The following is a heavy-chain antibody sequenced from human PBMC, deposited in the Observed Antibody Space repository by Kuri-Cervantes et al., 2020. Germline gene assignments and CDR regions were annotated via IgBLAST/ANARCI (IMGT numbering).Heavy chain of an antibody. CDR1: GFTFSDYY. CDR3: ARDRSGVDY. CDR2: IYYSGST. Sequence: ESLKISCAASGFTFSDYYMSWIRQPPGKGLEWIGSIYYSGSTYYNPSLKSRVTISVDTSKNQFSLKLSSVTAADTAVYYCARDRSGVDYWGQGTLVTVSS. J-gene: IGHJ4*02. V-gene: IGHV4-38-2*02. D-gene: IGHD6-19*01.